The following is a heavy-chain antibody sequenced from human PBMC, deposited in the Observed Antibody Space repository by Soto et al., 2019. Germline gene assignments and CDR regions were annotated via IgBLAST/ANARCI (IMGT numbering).Heavy chain of an antibody. CDR3: ATGSAGGWEQSDAFDI. Sequence: ASVKVSCKVSGYTLTELSMHWVRQAPGKGLEWMGGFDPEDGETIYAQKFQGRVTMTEDTSTDTAYMELSSLRSEDTAVYYCATGSAGGWEQSDAFDIWGQGTMVTVS. J-gene: IGHJ3*02. V-gene: IGHV1-24*01. CDR2: FDPEDGET. CDR1: GYTLTELS. D-gene: IGHD6-19*01.